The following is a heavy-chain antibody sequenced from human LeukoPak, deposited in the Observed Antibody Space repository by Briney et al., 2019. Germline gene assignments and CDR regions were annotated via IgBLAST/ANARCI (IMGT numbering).Heavy chain of an antibody. D-gene: IGHD3-22*01. CDR2: ISGYNGNT. CDR3: ARDLYYYDSHDLFYDTFDI. J-gene: IGHJ3*02. Sequence: GASVTVSCKASGFTFSSYGVSWVRQAPGQGLEWMGWISGYNGNTYYDQTFQGRVTLTTDTATSTVYMEMRSLRSDDTAVYYCARDLYYYDSHDLFYDTFDIWGEGTMVTVSS. CDR1: GFTFSSYG. V-gene: IGHV1-18*01.